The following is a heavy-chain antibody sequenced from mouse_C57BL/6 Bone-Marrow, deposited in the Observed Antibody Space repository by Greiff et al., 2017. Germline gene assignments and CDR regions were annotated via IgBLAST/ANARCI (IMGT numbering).Heavy chain of an antibody. CDR2: ISDGGSYT. Sequence: DVMLVESGGGLVKPGGSLKLSCAASGFTFSSYAMSWVRQTPEKRLEWVATISDGGSYTYYPDNVKGRFTISRDNAKNNLYLQMSHLKSEDTAMYYCARRDYSNSWFAYWGQGTLVTVSA. CDR3: ARRDYSNSWFAY. J-gene: IGHJ3*01. V-gene: IGHV5-4*03. D-gene: IGHD2-5*01. CDR1: GFTFSSYA.